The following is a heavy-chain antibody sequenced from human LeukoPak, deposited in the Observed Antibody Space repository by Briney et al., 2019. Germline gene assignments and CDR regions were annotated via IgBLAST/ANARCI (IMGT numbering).Heavy chain of an antibody. CDR1: GGSISSYY. V-gene: IGHV4-59*01. Sequence: SETLSLTCTVSGGSISSYYWSWIRQPPGKGLEWIGYIYYSGSTNYNPSLKSRVTISVDTSKNQFSLKLSSVTAADTAVYHCARDFPDGSGAAGADYWGQGTLVTVSS. CDR2: IYYSGST. CDR3: ARDFPDGSGAAGADY. D-gene: IGHD3-10*01. J-gene: IGHJ4*02.